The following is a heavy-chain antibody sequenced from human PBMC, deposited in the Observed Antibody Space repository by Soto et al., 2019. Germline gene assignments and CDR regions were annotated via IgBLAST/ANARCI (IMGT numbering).Heavy chain of an antibody. CDR3: AREPYHYDSSSSITHYFDP. CDR2: IYTSETS. J-gene: IGHJ4*02. V-gene: IGHV4-4*07. CDR1: GGSISDYY. D-gene: IGHD3-22*01. Sequence: LSLTFTVSGGSISDYYWSWIRQPAGKGLEWIGRIYTSETSTYNPSLKSRVTMSIDTSKNQFSLKLRSVTAADTAVYFCAREPYHYDSSSSITHYFDPWGQGRLGTVSS.